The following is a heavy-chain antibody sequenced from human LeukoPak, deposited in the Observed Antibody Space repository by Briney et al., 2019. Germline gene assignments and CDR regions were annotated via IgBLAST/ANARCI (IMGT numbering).Heavy chain of an antibody. V-gene: IGHV4-59*08. Sequence: PSETLSLTCTVSGGSISSYYWSWIRQPPGKGLEWIGYIYCSGSTNYNPSLKSRVTISVDTLKNQFSLKLSSVTAADTAVYYCARHDSSAWYGGVDHWGQGTLVTVSS. J-gene: IGHJ4*02. CDR3: ARHDSSAWYGGVDH. D-gene: IGHD6-19*01. CDR2: IYCSGST. CDR1: GGSISSYY.